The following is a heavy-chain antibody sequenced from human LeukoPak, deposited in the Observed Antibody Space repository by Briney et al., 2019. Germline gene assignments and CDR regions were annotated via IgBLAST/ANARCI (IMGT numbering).Heavy chain of an antibody. V-gene: IGHV1-24*01. D-gene: IGHD6-19*01. CDR3: VTEDISTLRAVANYFDY. Sequence: ASVKVSCKVSESALSALALHWVRQAPGKGLEWMGGFDPEDGGILYAQNLQGRVTMTEDTSIDTAYTELRSLRSEDTAAYYCVTEDISTLRAVANYFDYWGQGTLVSVSS. CDR2: FDPEDGGI. J-gene: IGHJ4*02. CDR1: ESALSALA.